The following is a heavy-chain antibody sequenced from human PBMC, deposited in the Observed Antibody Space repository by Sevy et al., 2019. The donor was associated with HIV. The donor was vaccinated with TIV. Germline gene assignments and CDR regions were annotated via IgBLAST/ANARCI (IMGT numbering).Heavy chain of an antibody. J-gene: IGHJ4*02. CDR2: IRSKTNSYAT. D-gene: IGHD2-15*01. CDR1: GFTFSGSA. V-gene: IGHV3-73*01. Sequence: GGSLRLSCAASGFTFSGSARHWVRQASGKGLEWVGRIRSKTNSYATAYAASVKGRFTISRDDSKNTAYLQMNSLKTEDTAVYYCTREYCSGGSCSFDYWGQGTLVTVSS. CDR3: TREYCSGGSCSFDY.